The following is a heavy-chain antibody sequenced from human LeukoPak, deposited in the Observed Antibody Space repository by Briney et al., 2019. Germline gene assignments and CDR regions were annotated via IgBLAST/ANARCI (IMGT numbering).Heavy chain of an antibody. CDR3: AKGGQQLVQNY. CDR1: GFTFSSYA. CDR2: ISGSGGST. V-gene: IGHV3-23*01. Sequence: GGSLRPSCAASGFTFSSYAMSWVRQAPGKGLEWVSAISGSGGSTYYADSVKGRFTISRDNSKNTLYLQMNSLRAEDTAVYYCAKGGQQLVQNYWGQGTLVTVSS. J-gene: IGHJ4*02. D-gene: IGHD6-13*01.